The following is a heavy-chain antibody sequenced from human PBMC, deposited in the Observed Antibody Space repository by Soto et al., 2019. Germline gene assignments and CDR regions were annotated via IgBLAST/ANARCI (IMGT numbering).Heavy chain of an antibody. CDR1: GGSINSSDYL. J-gene: IGHJ4*02. V-gene: IGHV4-39*01. CDR2: IYYSGST. CDR3: ARHSTPWGLQFFDL. D-gene: IGHD4-4*01. Sequence: SETLSLTCTVSGGSINSSDYLWGWIRQPPGKGLEWIGSIYYSGSTYYNPSLESRVTISVDTSKNQFSLKLTSVTAAHTAVYYCARHSTPWGLQFFDLWGQGSLVTVSS.